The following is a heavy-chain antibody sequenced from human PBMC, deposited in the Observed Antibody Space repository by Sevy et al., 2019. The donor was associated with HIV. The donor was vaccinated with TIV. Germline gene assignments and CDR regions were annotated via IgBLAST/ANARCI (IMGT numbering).Heavy chain of an antibody. J-gene: IGHJ6*02. CDR2: ISTSSGYI. V-gene: IGHV3-21*06. D-gene: IGHD3-3*01. Sequence: GGSLRLSCAASGFTFSNYNINWVRQSPGKGLEWVSFISTSSGYIYYADSVKGRITISRDNATNSLYLQMNSLRAEDTAVYYCARDKTILEGRYGMDVWGQGTTVTVSS. CDR3: ARDKTILEGRYGMDV. CDR1: GFTFSNYN.